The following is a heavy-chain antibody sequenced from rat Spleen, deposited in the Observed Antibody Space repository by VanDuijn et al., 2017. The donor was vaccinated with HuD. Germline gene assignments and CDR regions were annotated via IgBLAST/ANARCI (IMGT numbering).Heavy chain of an antibody. Sequence: EVQLVETGGGLVQPGRSLKLSCVASGFTFSNYGMAWVRQAPKKGLEWVATIVYDGTRTYFRDSVKGRFTLSRDNTKSTLYLQMDSLRSEDTATYYCARQNWPYYFDYWGQGVMVTVSS. J-gene: IGHJ2*01. CDR3: ARQNWPYYFDY. CDR1: GFTFSNYG. V-gene: IGHV5-29*01. CDR2: IVYDGTRT. D-gene: IGHD5-1*01.